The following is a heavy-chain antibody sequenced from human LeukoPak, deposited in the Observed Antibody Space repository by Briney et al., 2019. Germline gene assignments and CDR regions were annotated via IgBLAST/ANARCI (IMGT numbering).Heavy chain of an antibody. CDR3: ARLPRYSSSWYDYYYGMDV. V-gene: IGHV4-39*01. CDR2: IYYSGST. CDR1: GGPISSSSYY. J-gene: IGHJ6*02. Sequence: SETLSLTCTVSGGPISSSSYYWGWIRQPPGKGLEWIGSIYYSGSTYYNPSLKSRVTISVDTSKNQFSLKLSSVTAADTAVYYCARLPRYSSSWYDYYYGMDVWGQGTTVTVSS. D-gene: IGHD6-13*01.